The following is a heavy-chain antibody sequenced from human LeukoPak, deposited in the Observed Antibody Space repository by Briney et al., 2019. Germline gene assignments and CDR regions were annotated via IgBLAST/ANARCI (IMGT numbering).Heavy chain of an antibody. V-gene: IGHV4-4*07. CDR2: IYTSGST. D-gene: IGHD6-13*01. CDR3: ARDLGYSSSWYSYLDY. J-gene: IGHJ4*02. CDR1: GGSISSYY. Sequence: SETLSLTCTVSGGSISSYYWSWIRQPAGKGLEWIGRIYTSGSTNYNPSLKSRVTMSVDTSKNQFSLKLSSVTAADTAVYYCARDLGYSSSWYSYLDYWGQGTLVTVSS.